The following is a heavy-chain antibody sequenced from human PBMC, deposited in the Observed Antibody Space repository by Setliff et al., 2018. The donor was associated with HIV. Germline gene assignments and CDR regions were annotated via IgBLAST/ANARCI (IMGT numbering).Heavy chain of an antibody. CDR1: GYTFTSYY. J-gene: IGHJ4*02. CDR3: ARDRSSTGDYNEEHLFEY. CDR2: INASGGST. Sequence: ASVKVSCKASGYTFTSYYIHWVRQAPGQGLEWMGIINASGGSTTYAQKVQDRVTMTTDTSTSTAYMELRGLRSDDTAVYYCARDRSSTGDYNEEHLFEYWGQGTLVTVS. D-gene: IGHD3-22*01. V-gene: IGHV1-46*04.